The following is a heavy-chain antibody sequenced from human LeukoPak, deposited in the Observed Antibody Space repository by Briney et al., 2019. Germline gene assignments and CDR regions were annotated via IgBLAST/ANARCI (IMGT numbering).Heavy chain of an antibody. V-gene: IGHV4-34*01. CDR2: MNHSGSS. D-gene: IGHD2-2*01. Sequence: SETLSLTCAVYGGSFSGYYWSWIRQSPGKGLEWIGEMNHSGSSNHNPSLKSRVTISVDTSRNQFSLKLRSVTAADTAVYYCARAPSGLVEPPTRGDYFDYWGQGTLVTVSS. J-gene: IGHJ4*02. CDR1: GGSFSGYY. CDR3: ARAPSGLVEPPTRGDYFDY.